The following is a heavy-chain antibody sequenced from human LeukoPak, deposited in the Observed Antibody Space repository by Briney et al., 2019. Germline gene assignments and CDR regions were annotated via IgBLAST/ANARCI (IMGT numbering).Heavy chain of an antibody. CDR3: AKASRATLTTVINWFDP. D-gene: IGHD4-11*01. J-gene: IGHJ5*02. V-gene: IGHV3-30*02. CDR1: GFTFSSYG. CDR2: IRYDGSNK. Sequence: GGSLRLSCAASGFTFSSYGMHWVRQAPGKGLEWVAFIRYDGSNKYYADSVKGRFTISGDNSKNTLYLQMNSLRVEDTAVYYCAKASRATLTTVINWFDPWGQGTPVTVSS.